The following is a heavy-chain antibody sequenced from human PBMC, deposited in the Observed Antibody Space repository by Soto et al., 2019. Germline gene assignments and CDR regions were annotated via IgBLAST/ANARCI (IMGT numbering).Heavy chain of an antibody. CDR3: AKDAIWQERDYYYMDV. CDR2: ISYDGSNK. V-gene: IGHV3-30*18. Sequence: QVQLVESGGGVVQPGRSLRLSCAASGFTFSSYGMHWVRQAPGKGLEWVAVISYDGSNKYYADSVKGRFTISRDNSKNTLYLQMNSLRAEDTAVHYCAKDAIWQERDYYYMDVWGKGTTVTVSS. D-gene: IGHD3-3*01. CDR1: GFTFSSYG. J-gene: IGHJ6*03.